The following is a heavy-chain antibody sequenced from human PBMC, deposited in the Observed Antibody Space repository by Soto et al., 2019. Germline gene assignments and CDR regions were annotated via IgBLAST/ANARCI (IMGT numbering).Heavy chain of an antibody. D-gene: IGHD6-13*01. J-gene: IGHJ6*02. Sequence: PSETLSLTCTVSGGSIGGSTYYWGWIRQPPGKGLEWIGSIYYSGSTYYNPSLKSRVTISVDTSKNQFSLKLSSVTAADTAVYYCASQQLVHYYYGMDVWGQGTTVTVSS. CDR1: GGSIGGSTYY. V-gene: IGHV4-39*01. CDR3: ASQQLVHYYYGMDV. CDR2: IYYSGST.